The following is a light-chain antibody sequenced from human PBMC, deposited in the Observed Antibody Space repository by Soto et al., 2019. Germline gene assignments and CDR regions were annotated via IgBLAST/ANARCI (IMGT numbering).Light chain of an antibody. J-gene: IGKJ3*01. Sequence: EIVLTQSPATLSLSPGERATLSCRASQSVSSYLAWYQQKPGQAPRLLIYDASNRATGIPARFTGSGSGTDFTLTISSLDPEDFAVYYCQQRTNWPGTFGPGTKVDIK. CDR3: QQRTNWPGT. CDR1: QSVSSY. CDR2: DAS. V-gene: IGKV3-11*01.